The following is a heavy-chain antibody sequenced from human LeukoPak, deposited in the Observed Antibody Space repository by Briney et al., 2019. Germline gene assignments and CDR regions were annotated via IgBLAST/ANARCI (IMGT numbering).Heavy chain of an antibody. Sequence: PGGSLRLSCAASGFTFSDYSMNWVRQAPGKGLEWVSYISSSSSTIYYADSVKGRLTISRDNAKNSLYLHMNSLRTEDTAVYYCARAHTYFYGSGSWYFDFWGQGTLVTVSS. CDR3: ARAHTYFYGSGSWYFDF. V-gene: IGHV3-48*01. J-gene: IGHJ4*02. CDR1: GFTFSDYS. D-gene: IGHD3-10*01. CDR2: ISSSSSTI.